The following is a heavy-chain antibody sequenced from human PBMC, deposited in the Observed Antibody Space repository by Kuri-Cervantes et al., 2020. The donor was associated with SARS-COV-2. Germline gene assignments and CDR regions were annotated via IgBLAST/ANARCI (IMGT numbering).Heavy chain of an antibody. J-gene: IGHJ3*02. CDR2: INPSGGST. Sequence: ASVKVSCKASGYTFTSYYMHWVRQAPGQGLEWMGIINPSGGSTSYAQKFQGRVTMTEDTSTDTAYMELSSLRSEDTAVYYCARDGSDIVVVPAANDAFDIWGQGTMVTVSS. CDR1: GYTFTSYY. D-gene: IGHD2-2*01. CDR3: ARDGSDIVVVPAANDAFDI. V-gene: IGHV1-46*01.